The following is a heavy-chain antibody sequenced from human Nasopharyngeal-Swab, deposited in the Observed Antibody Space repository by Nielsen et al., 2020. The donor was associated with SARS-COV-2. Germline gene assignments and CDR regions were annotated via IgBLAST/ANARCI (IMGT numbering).Heavy chain of an antibody. CDR2: IGDKAHNYAT. CDR1: GFIFSESA. CDR3: TTDFYFDY. Sequence: GESLKISCAASGFIFSESAMHWVRQASGKGLEWVGRIGDKAHNYATTYGASMKGRFTISRDDSSNTAFLQMDNLKTEDTALYYCTTDFYFDYWDQGALVTVSS. J-gene: IGHJ4*02. V-gene: IGHV3-73*01.